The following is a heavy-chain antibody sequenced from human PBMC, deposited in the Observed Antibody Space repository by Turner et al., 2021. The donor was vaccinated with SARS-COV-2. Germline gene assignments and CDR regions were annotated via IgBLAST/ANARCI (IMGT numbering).Heavy chain of an antibody. CDR1: GASISSYY. J-gene: IGHJ6*02. CDR3: ARHPLNYDLWSGYYYYGMDV. Sequence: QLQLQESGPGLVKPSETLSLTCTVSGASISSYYWSWIRQPPGKGLEWIGYIYYSGSTNYNPSLKSRVTISVDTSKNQFSLKLSSVTAADTAVYYCARHPLNYDLWSGYYYYGMDVWGQGTTVTVSS. D-gene: IGHD3-3*01. V-gene: IGHV4-59*08. CDR2: IYYSGST.